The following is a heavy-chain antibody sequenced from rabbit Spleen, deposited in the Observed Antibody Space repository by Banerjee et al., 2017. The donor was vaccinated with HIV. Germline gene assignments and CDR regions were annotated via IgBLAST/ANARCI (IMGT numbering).Heavy chain of an antibody. Sequence: QSLEESGGDLVKPGASLTLTCKASGIDFSSYYMCWVRQAPGKGLEWIGCINLGSGSAYYASWAKGRFTCSKTSSTTVTLQMTRLTAADTATYFCARDTSSSFSSYGMDLWGQGTLVTVS. J-gene: IGHJ6*01. CDR1: GIDFSSYY. D-gene: IGHD1-1*01. CDR2: INLGSGSA. V-gene: IGHV1S40*01. CDR3: ARDTSSSFSSYGMDL.